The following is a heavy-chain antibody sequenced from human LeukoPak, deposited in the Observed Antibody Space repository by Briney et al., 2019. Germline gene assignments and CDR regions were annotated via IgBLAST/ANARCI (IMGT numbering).Heavy chain of an antibody. CDR2: ISDSGGNT. Sequence: GGSLRLSCAASGFTFNTYAMSWVRQAPWERLQWVSGISDSGGNTYYADSVRGRFTISRDNSKNTLYLQMNSLRAEDTAVYYCARHRSSWLIDYWGQGTLATVSS. J-gene: IGHJ4*02. CDR1: GFTFNTYA. V-gene: IGHV3-23*01. CDR3: ARHRSSWLIDY. D-gene: IGHD6-6*01.